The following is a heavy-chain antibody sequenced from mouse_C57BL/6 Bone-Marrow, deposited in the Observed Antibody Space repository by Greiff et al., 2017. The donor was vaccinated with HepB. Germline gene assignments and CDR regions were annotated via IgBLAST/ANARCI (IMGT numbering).Heavy chain of an antibody. D-gene: IGHD4-1*01. Sequence: QVQLQQPGAELVMPGASVKLSCKASGYTFTSYWMHWVMQRPGQGLEWIGEIDPSDSYTNYNQKFKGKSTLTVDKSSSTAYMQLSSLTSEDSAVYYCARGGLTGTLYWYFDVWGTGTTVTVSS. CDR1: GYTFTSYW. CDR2: IDPSDSYT. J-gene: IGHJ1*03. CDR3: ARGGLTGTLYWYFDV. V-gene: IGHV1-69*01.